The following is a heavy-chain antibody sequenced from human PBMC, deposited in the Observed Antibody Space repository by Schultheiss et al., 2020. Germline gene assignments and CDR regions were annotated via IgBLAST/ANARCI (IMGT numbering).Heavy chain of an antibody. CDR2: IWYDGSNK. Sequence: GGSLRLSCAASGFTFSSYGMHWVRQAPGKGLEWVAVIWYDGSNKYYVDSVKGRFTISRDNSKNTLYLQMNSLRAEDTAVYYCAKDYRVAAVMAAAFDIWGQGTMVTVSS. J-gene: IGHJ3*02. CDR1: GFTFSSYG. V-gene: IGHV3-30*02. D-gene: IGHD6-13*01. CDR3: AKDYRVAAVMAAAFDI.